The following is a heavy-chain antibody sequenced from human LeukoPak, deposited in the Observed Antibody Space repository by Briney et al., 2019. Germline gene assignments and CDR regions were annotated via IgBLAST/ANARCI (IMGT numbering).Heavy chain of an antibody. CDR3: ARDRTTVVNTYDY. Sequence: GGSLRLSCAASGFTFSSYSMNWVRQAPGKGLEWVSSISNSSSYIYYADSVKGRFTISRDNAKNSLYLQMNSLRAEDTAVYYCARDRTTVVNTYDYWGQGTLVTVSS. V-gene: IGHV3-21*01. CDR1: GFTFSSYS. CDR2: ISNSSSYI. J-gene: IGHJ4*02. D-gene: IGHD4-23*01.